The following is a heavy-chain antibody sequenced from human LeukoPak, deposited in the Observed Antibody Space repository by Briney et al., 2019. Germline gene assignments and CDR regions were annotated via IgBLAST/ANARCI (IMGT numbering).Heavy chain of an antibody. CDR1: GFTFSRYA. V-gene: IGHV3-23*01. D-gene: IGHD4-17*01. J-gene: IGHJ5*02. CDR3: ARGVRSGDYPNGGWFDP. CDR2: ISGSGGST. Sequence: PGGSLRLSCAASGFTFSRYAMSWVRQAPGKGLEWVSAISGSGGSTYYADSVKGRFTISRDNSKNTLYLQMNSLRAEDTAVYYCARGVRSGDYPNGGWFDPWGQGTLVTVSS.